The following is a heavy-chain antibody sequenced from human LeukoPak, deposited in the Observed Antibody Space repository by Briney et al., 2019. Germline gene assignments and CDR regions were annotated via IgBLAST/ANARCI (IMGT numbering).Heavy chain of an antibody. D-gene: IGHD3-22*01. V-gene: IGHV3-23*01. CDR3: YIPYYDTSAYKGY. CDR2: ISGSGGGT. Sequence: TGGSLRLSCAASGFTFPSYAMTWVRQAPGKGLEWVSAISGSGGGTYYADSVKGRFTISRDNSKNTLYLQMNSLRAEDTAVYYCYIPYYDTSAYKGYWGQGTLVTVSS. CDR1: GFTFPSYA. J-gene: IGHJ4*02.